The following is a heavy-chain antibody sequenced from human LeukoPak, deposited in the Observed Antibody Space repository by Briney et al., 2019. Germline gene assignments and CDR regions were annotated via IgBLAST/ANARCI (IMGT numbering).Heavy chain of an antibody. CDR2: IIPIFGTA. CDR1: GGTFSSYA. J-gene: IGHJ5*02. V-gene: IGHV1-69*01. Sequence: ASVTVSCKASGGTFSSYAISWVRQAPGQGLEWMGGIIPIFGTANYAQKFQGRVTITADESTSTAYMELSSLRSEDTAVYYCAREEGLGYCSGGSCYYWFDPWGQGTLVTVSS. D-gene: IGHD2-15*01. CDR3: AREEGLGYCSGGSCYYWFDP.